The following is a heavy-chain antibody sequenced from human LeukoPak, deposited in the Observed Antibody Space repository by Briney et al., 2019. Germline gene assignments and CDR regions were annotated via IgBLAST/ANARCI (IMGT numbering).Heavy chain of an antibody. V-gene: IGHV7-4-1*02. CDR3: ARGPRVAARRANWFDP. Sequence: ASVKVSCKASGYTFTSYAMNWVRQAPGQGLEWMGWINTNTGNPTYAQGFTGRFVFSLDTSVSTAYLQISSLKAEDTAVYYCARGPRVAARRANWFDPWGQGTLVTVSS. CDR2: INTNTGNP. J-gene: IGHJ5*02. CDR1: GYTFTSYA. D-gene: IGHD6-6*01.